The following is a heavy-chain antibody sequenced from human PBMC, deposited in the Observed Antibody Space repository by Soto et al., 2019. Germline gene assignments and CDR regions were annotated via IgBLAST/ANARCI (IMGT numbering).Heavy chain of an antibody. V-gene: IGHV1-18*04. CDR1: GYSFATYG. J-gene: IGHJ5*02. Sequence: GASVKVSCKASGYSFATYGFSWVRQAPGQGLECVGWISAYNGNTNYAQKLQGRVTMTTDTSTSTAYMELRSLRSDDTAVYYCARGDLWFDPWGQGTLVTVSS. CDR2: ISAYNGNT. CDR3: ARGDLWFDP.